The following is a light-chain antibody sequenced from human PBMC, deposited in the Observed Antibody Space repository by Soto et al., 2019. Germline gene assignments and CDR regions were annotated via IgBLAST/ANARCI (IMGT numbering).Light chain of an antibody. CDR1: QSISSY. J-gene: IGKJ1*01. Sequence: DIQMTQSPSSLSASVGDRVTITCRASQSISSYLNWYQQKPGKAPKLLIYAASTLENGVPPRFSGSGSGTDFTLTISSLQPDDYATYYCQQYNSYSRTFGQGTKVDI. V-gene: IGKV1-39*01. CDR2: AAS. CDR3: QQYNSYSRT.